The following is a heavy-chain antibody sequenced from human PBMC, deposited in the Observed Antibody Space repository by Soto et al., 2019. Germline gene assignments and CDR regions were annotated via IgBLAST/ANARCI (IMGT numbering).Heavy chain of an antibody. Sequence: PGGSLRLSCAASGFTFSSYWMSWVRQAPGKGLEWVANIKQDGSEKYYVDSVKGRFTISRDNAKNSLYLQMNSLRAEDTAVYYCARPSGEPGTPYCTNGVCYRPYYYYGMEVWGQGTTVTVSS. CDR2: IKQDGSEK. V-gene: IGHV3-7*03. D-gene: IGHD2-8*01. CDR3: ARPSGEPGTPYCTNGVCYRPYYYYGMEV. CDR1: GFTFSSYW. J-gene: IGHJ6*02.